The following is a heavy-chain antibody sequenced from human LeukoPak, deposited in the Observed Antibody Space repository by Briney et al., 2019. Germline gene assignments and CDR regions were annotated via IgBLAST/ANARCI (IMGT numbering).Heavy chain of an antibody. J-gene: IGHJ6*02. CDR3: ARDYYYGMDV. V-gene: IGHV3-21*01. CDR1: GFTFSIYI. CDR2: ISTTSSHI. Sequence: GGSLRLSCAGSGFTFSIYIMNWVRQAPGKGLEWVSSISTTSSHIYYPDSMEGRFTISRDNAKNTLFLQMNSLRAEDTAVYYCARDYYYGMDVWGQGTTITVSS.